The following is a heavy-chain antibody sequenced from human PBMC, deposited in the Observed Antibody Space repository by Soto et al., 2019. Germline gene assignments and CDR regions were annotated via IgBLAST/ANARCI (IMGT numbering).Heavy chain of an antibody. V-gene: IGHV3-23*01. CDR1: GFTFSLYA. J-gene: IGHJ4*02. Sequence: GGSLRLSCAASGFTFSLYAMSWVRQAPGKGLEWVASISGSGDTTYHANSVKGRFTISRDNSKNTTYLQMNSLRAEDTAVYYCAKGREIVGATFDYWGRGSLVTVTS. D-gene: IGHD1-26*01. CDR2: ISGSGDTT. CDR3: AKGREIVGATFDY.